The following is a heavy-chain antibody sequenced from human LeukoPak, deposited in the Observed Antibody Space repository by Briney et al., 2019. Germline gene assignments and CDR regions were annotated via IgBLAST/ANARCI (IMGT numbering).Heavy chain of an antibody. J-gene: IGHJ4*02. V-gene: IGHV3-21*01. CDR3: VKDPYSSSWYGQFNY. Sequence: GGSLRLSCAASGFTFSSYSMNWVRQAPGKGLEWVSSISSSSSYIYYADSVKGRFTISRDNAKNSLYLQMNSLRAEDTAVYYCVKDPYSSSWYGQFNYWGQGTLVTVSS. CDR2: ISSSSSYI. CDR1: GFTFSSYS. D-gene: IGHD6-13*01.